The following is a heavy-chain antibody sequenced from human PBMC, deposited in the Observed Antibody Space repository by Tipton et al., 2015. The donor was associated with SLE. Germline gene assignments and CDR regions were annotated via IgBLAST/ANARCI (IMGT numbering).Heavy chain of an antibody. D-gene: IGHD2-15*01. V-gene: IGHV4-61*02. CDR1: GGSISGSYY. J-gene: IGHJ4*02. CDR2: IYTSGST. Sequence: TLSLTCTVSGGSISGSYYWSWIRQPAGKGLEWIGRIYTSGSTNLNPSLKSRVTISLDTSKNQFSLKLTSVTGADTALYYCAREGWSLRGFYFDYWGQGTLVTVSS. CDR3: AREGWSLRGFYFDY.